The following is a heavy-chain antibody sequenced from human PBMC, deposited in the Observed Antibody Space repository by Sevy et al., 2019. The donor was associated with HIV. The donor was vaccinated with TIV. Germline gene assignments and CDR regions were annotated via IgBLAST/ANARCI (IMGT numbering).Heavy chain of an antibody. V-gene: IGHV3-30*02. CDR2: IRYDGSNK. J-gene: IGHJ1*01. CDR1: GFSFSSYD. CDR3: ALERLSSDVAEYFQN. D-gene: IGHD1-1*01. Sequence: GGSLRLSCAASGFSFSSYDMHWVRQAPGMGLEWVAVIRYDGSNKHYGDSVKGRFTISRDNSKNALYLQMNSLRPEDTAVYYCALERLSSDVAEYFQNWGQGTLVTVSS.